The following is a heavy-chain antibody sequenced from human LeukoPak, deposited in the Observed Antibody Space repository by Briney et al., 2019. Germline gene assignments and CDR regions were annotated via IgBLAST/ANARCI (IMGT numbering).Heavy chain of an antibody. J-gene: IGHJ6*03. Sequence: PGGSLRLSCAASGFTLSSYAMSWVRQAPGKGLEWVSTISGSGGSTYYADSVKGQFTISRDNSKNTLYLQMNSLRAADTAVYYCAKHASYYYYYMDVWGKGTTVTVSS. CDR2: ISGSGGST. CDR3: AKHASYYYYYMDV. V-gene: IGHV3-23*01. CDR1: GFTLSSYA.